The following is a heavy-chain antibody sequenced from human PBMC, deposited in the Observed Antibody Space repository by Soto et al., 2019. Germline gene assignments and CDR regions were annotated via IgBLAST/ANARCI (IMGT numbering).Heavy chain of an antibody. V-gene: IGHV1-58*02. CDR3: AATYYDFWSGSPDYYMDV. CDR2: IVVGSGNT. D-gene: IGHD3-3*01. Sequence: SVKVSCKASGFTFTSSAMQWVRQARGQRLEWIGWIVVGSGNTNYAQKFQERVTITRDMSTSTAYMELSSLRSEDTAVYYCAATYYDFWSGSPDYYMDVWGKGTTVTVSS. CDR1: GFTFTSSA. J-gene: IGHJ6*03.